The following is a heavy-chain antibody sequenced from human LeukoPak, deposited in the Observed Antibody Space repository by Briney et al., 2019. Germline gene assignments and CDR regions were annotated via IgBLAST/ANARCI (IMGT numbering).Heavy chain of an antibody. D-gene: IGHD3-10*01. CDR3: ARDRSTGRITMVRGVPNSDY. CDR2: INHSGST. J-gene: IGHJ4*02. V-gene: IGHV4-34*01. Sequence: SETLSLTCAVYGGSFSGYYWSWIRQPPGRGLEWIGVINHSGSTNYNPSLKSRVTISVDTSKNQFSLKLSSVTTADTAVYYCARDRSTGRITMVRGVPNSDYWGQRTLVTVSS. CDR1: GGSFSGYY.